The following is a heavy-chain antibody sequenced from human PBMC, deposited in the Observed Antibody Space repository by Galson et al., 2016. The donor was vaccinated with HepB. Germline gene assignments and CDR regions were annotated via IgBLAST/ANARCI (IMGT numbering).Heavy chain of an antibody. J-gene: IGHJ6*04. Sequence: TLSLTCTVSDGSISSGGYYWTWIRQHPGKGLEWIGCTFYSGSSYYNPSLKSRVTISIDASKSLFSLKLSSVTAADTAVYYCARDGRIYFGMDVWGKGTTVTVSS. V-gene: IGHV4-31*03. CDR2: TFYSGSS. D-gene: IGHD2-15*01. CDR1: DGSISSGGYY. CDR3: ARDGRIYFGMDV.